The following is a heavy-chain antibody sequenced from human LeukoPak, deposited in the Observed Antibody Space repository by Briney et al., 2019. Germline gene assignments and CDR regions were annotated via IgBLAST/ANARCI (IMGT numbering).Heavy chain of an antibody. V-gene: IGHV3-30*18. J-gene: IGHJ6*02. CDR2: ISYDGSNK. D-gene: IGHD2-2*01. CDR1: GFTFSSYA. Sequence: GGSLRLSCAAPGFTFSSYAMSWVRQAPGKGLEWVAVISYDGSNKYYADSVKGRFTISRDNSKNTLYLQMNSLRAEDTAVYYCAKESSTSERWDYYYYYGMDVWGQGTTVTVSS. CDR3: AKESSTSERWDYYYYYGMDV.